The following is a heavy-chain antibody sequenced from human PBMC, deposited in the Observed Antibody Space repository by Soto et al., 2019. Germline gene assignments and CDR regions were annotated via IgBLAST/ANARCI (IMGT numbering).Heavy chain of an antibody. CDR3: ARPIRSPTGLLKSMDV. V-gene: IGHV5-10-1*01. D-gene: IGHD4-17*01. Sequence: PGAALKISCKASGYTFINYWISWVRQMPAQVLEWMGRIDPIDSYTNISPAFDGHVTISADKSISTAYLQWSSMKASNTAMYFCARPIRSPTGLLKSMDVWCQGXTVNVYS. CDR1: GYTFINYW. CDR2: IDPIDSYT. J-gene: IGHJ6*02.